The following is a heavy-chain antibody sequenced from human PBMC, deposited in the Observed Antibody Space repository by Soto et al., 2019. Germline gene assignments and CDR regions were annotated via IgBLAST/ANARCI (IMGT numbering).Heavy chain of an antibody. Sequence: PGGSLRLSCAASGFTFSSYSMNLVRQAPGKGLEWVSSISSSSSYIYYADSVKGRFTISRDNAKNSLYLQMNSLRAEDTAVYYCARSVYSSGWSNWFDPWGQGTLVTVSS. D-gene: IGHD6-19*01. CDR1: GFTFSSYS. CDR3: ARSVYSSGWSNWFDP. J-gene: IGHJ5*02. V-gene: IGHV3-21*01. CDR2: ISSSSSYI.